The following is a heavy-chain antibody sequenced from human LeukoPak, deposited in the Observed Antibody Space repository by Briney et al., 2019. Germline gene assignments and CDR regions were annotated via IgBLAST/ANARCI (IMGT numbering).Heavy chain of an antibody. CDR2: IDRGVGST. V-gene: IGHV3-23*01. CDR1: GFTFSIND. CDR3: AKKGQADDGGKPD. J-gene: IGHJ4*02. Sequence: PGGSLRLSFAASGFTFSINDLSWVRQAPGKGLECVSAIDRGVGSTYYADSVKGRFTISRDNSKNTLYLQMNNLRVDDTAVYYCAKKGQADDGGKPDWGQGTLVTVSS.